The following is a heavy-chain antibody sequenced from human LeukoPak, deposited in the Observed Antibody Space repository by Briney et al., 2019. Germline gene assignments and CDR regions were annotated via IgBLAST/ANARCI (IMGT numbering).Heavy chain of an antibody. CDR3: ARLESSRGAFDI. J-gene: IGHJ3*02. V-gene: IGHV4-59*05. D-gene: IGHD3-10*01. Sequence: SETLSLTCTVSGGSISSYYWSWIRQPPGKGLEWIGSIYYSGSTYYNPSLKSRVTISVDTSKNQFSLKLSSVTAADTAVYYCARLESSRGAFDIWGQGTMVTVSS. CDR1: GGSISSYY. CDR2: IYYSGST.